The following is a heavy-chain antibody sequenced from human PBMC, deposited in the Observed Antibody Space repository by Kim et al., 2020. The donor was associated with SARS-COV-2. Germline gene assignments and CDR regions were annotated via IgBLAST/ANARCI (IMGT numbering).Heavy chain of an antibody. CDR2: ISGCGGST. V-gene: IGHV3-23*01. CDR3: AKDYGWWEPSPMDV. Sequence: GGSLRLSCAASGFTFSSYAMSWVRQAPGKGLEWVSAISGCGGSTYYADSVKGRFTISRDNSKNTLYLQMNSLRAEDTAVYYCAKDYGWWEPSPMDVWGQGTTVTVSS. J-gene: IGHJ6*02. D-gene: IGHD1-26*01. CDR1: GFTFSSYA.